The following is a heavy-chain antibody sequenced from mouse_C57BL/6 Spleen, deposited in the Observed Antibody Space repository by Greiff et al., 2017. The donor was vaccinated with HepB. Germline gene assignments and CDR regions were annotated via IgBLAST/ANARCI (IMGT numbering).Heavy chain of an antibody. Sequence: QVQLQQPGAELVKPGASVKMSCKASGYTFTSYWITWVKQRPGQGLEWIGDIYPGSGSTNYNEKFKSKATLTVDKSSSTAYMQLSSLTSEDSAVYYCARDGYDGAWFAYWGQGTLVTVSA. D-gene: IGHD2-2*01. V-gene: IGHV1-55*01. CDR2: IYPGSGST. CDR3: ARDGYDGAWFAY. J-gene: IGHJ3*01. CDR1: GYTFTSYW.